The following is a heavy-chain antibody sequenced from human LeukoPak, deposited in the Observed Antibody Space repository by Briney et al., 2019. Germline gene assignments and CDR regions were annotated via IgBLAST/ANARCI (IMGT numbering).Heavy chain of an antibody. CDR2: ISSSSSTI. D-gene: IGHD3-3*01. Sequence: GGSLRLSCAASGFTFSSYSMNWVRQAPGKGLEWVSYISSSSSTIYYADSVKGRFTISRDNAKNSLYLQMNSLRAEDTAVYYCARDAGTFGVVITYYYYYYMDAWGKGTTVTVSS. J-gene: IGHJ6*03. CDR3: ARDAGTFGVVITYYYYYYMDA. CDR1: GFTFSSYS. V-gene: IGHV3-48*01.